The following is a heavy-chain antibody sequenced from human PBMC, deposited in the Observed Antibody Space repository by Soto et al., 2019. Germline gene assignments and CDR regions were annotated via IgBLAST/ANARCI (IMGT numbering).Heavy chain of an antibody. CDR3: ARGRLSYYYGSWFDP. J-gene: IGHJ5*02. D-gene: IGHD3-22*01. CDR2: INHSGST. CDR1: GGSFSGYY. Sequence: PSETLSLTCAVYGGSFSGYYWSWIRQPPGKGLEWIGEINHSGSTNYNPSLKSRVTISVDTSKNQFSLKLSSVTAADTAVYYCARGRLSYYYGSWFDPWGQGTLVTVSS. V-gene: IGHV4-34*01.